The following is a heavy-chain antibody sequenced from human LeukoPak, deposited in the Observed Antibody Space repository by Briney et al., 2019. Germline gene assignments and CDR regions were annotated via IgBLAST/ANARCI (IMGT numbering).Heavy chain of an antibody. V-gene: IGHV1-8*01. Sequence: GASVKVSCKTSGYTFTSYDINWVRQATGQGLEWMGWMNPNSGNTGYAQKFQGRVTMTRNTSISTAYMELSSLRSEDTAVYYCAAAGIAARPYYYYGMDVWGQGTTVTVSS. CDR1: GYTFTSYD. J-gene: IGHJ6*02. CDR2: MNPNSGNT. D-gene: IGHD6-6*01. CDR3: AAAGIAARPYYYYGMDV.